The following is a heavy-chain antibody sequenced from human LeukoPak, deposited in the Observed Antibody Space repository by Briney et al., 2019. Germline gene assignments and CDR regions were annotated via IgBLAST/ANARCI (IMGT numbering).Heavy chain of an antibody. CDR3: ARDRQATTAYDAFDI. CDR1: GDSISSYY. J-gene: IGHJ3*02. Sequence: SETLSLTCTVSGDSISSYYWSWIRQPPGKGLEWIGYIYYSGSTKYNPSLKSRVTISVDTSKNQFSLKLSSVTAADTAVYYCARDRQATTAYDAFDIWGRGTMVTVSS. D-gene: IGHD4-17*01. CDR2: IYYSGST. V-gene: IGHV4-59*01.